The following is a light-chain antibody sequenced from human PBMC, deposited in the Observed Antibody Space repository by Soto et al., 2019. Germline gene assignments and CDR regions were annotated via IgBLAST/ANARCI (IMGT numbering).Light chain of an antibody. Sequence: SALTQPASVSGSPGQSITISCTGTSSDVGGYNYVSWYQQHPGKAPKLMIYDVSNRPSGVSNRFSGSKSGNTASLTISGLQAEDEADYYCSSYTISSTRVFGGGTKLTVL. CDR2: DVS. V-gene: IGLV2-14*01. J-gene: IGLJ2*01. CDR3: SSYTISSTRV. CDR1: SSDVGGYNY.